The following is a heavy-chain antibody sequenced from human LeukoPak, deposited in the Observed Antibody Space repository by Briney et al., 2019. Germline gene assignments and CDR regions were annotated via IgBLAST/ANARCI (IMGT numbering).Heavy chain of an antibody. Sequence: GGSLRLSCAASGFTFSNAWMSWVRQAPGKGLEWVGRINTDGSSTSYADSVKGRFTISRDNAKNTLYLQMNSLRAEDTAVYYCARVIAAPDYWGQGTLVTVSS. J-gene: IGHJ4*02. CDR3: ARVIAAPDY. CDR1: GFTFSNAW. D-gene: IGHD6-13*01. V-gene: IGHV3-74*01. CDR2: INTDGSST.